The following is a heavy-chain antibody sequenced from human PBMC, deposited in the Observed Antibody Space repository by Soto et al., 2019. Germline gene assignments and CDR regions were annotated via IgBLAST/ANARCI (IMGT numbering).Heavy chain of an antibody. CDR1: GDSISSDNYF. Sequence: QVQLQESGPGLVKPSQTLSLICTVSGDSISSDNYFWSWIRQPPGQGLEWIGYISNCGTPYYNPSLKSRVTISLDTSTNRFSLDMCSVTAADTAVYYCAREVNVVALSDAFDIWGQGTMVTVSS. V-gene: IGHV4-30-4*01. CDR2: ISNCGTP. CDR3: AREVNVVALSDAFDI. D-gene: IGHD2-8*01. J-gene: IGHJ3*02.